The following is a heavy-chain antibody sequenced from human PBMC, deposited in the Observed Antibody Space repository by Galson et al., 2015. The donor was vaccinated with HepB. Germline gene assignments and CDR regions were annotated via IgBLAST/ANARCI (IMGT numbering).Heavy chain of an antibody. Sequence: PALVKPTQTLTVTCTFSGFSLSTSGMCVSWIRQPPGKALEWLARIDWDDDKYYSTSLKTRLTISKDTSKNQVVLTITNMDPVDTATYYCARGFIVVVPTGYYYYGMDVWGQGTTVTVSS. CDR1: GFSLSTSGMC. CDR3: ARGFIVVVPTGYYYYGMDV. V-gene: IGHV2-70*11. J-gene: IGHJ6*02. D-gene: IGHD2-2*01. CDR2: IDWDDDK.